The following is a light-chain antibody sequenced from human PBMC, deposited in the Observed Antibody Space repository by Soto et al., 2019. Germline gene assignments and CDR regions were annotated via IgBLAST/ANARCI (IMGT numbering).Light chain of an antibody. CDR1: SSDVGSYNY. V-gene: IGLV2-11*01. Sequence: QSVLTQPRSVSGSPGQSVTISCTGTSSDVGSYNYVSWYQQHPGKAPKLMIYDVSQRPSWVPDRFSGSKSGNTASLTISGLQAEDETDYYCCSYAGSYTVVFGGGTKLTVL. CDR3: CSYAGSYTVV. CDR2: DVS. J-gene: IGLJ2*01.